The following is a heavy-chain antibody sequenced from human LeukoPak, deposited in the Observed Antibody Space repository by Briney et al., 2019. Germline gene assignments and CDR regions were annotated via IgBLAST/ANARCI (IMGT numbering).Heavy chain of an antibody. CDR3: ARSGGNFWSGYLDV. Sequence: ASVKVSCKASGYTFTSYGIGWVRQAPGQGLEWMGWISAYNGNTNYAQKLQGRVTMTTDTSTSTAYMELRSLRSDDTAVYYCARSGGNFWSGYLDVWGKGTTVTVSS. V-gene: IGHV1-18*01. CDR1: GYTFTSYG. D-gene: IGHD3-3*01. CDR2: ISAYNGNT. J-gene: IGHJ6*04.